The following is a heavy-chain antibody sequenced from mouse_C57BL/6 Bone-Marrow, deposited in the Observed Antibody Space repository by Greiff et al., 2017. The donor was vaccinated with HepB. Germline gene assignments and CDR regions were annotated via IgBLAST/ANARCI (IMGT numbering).Heavy chain of an antibody. J-gene: IGHJ3*01. CDR3: ARSSFAY. CDR2: IYPGDGDT. V-gene: IGHV1-82*01. CDR1: GYAFSSSW. Sequence: VQLQQPGAELVMPGASVKISCKASGYAFSSSWMNWVKQRPGKGLEWIGRIYPGDGDTNYNGKFKGKATLTADKSSSTAYMQLSSLTSEDSAVYFCARSSFAYWGQGTLVTVSA.